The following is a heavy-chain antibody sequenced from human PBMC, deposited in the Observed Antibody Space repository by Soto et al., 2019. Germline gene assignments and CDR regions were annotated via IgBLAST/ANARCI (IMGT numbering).Heavy chain of an antibody. J-gene: IGHJ4*02. D-gene: IGHD3-10*01. CDR2: IYWDDDK. Sequence: QITLKESGPPLVKPTQTLTLTCTFSGFSLSTREVGVGWIRQPPGKALEWLALIYWDDDKRYRPSLKSRLTSDKDTPKNLVILIRTNLDPENTATYYCAYRAYYYGSGSYYTHWGQGILVTVSS. CDR3: AYRAYYYGSGSYYTH. V-gene: IGHV2-5*02. CDR1: GFSLSTREVG.